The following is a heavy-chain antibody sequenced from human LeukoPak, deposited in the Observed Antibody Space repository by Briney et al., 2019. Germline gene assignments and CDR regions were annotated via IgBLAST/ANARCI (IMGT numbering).Heavy chain of an antibody. V-gene: IGHV1-18*01. CDR2: ISAYNGNT. CDR1: GYRFTSYG. D-gene: IGHD2-2*03. J-gene: IGHJ6*02. CDR3: ARDGYCSSTSCYEAGGYYYYGMDV. Sequence: GASVKVSCKASGYRFTSYGITWVRQAPGQGLEWMGWISAYNGNTNYAQKLQGRVTLTTDTSTSTAYMELRSLRSDDTAVYYCARDGYCSSTSCYEAGGYYYYGMDVWGQGTTVTVSS.